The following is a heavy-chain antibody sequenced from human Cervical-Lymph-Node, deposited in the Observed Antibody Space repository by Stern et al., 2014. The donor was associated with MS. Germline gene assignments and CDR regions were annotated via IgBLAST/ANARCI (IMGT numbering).Heavy chain of an antibody. J-gene: IGHJ4*02. CDR2: IYPGDSDT. CDR1: GYRFTSYW. CDR3: ARLDCSGGSCYLLAY. Sequence: EVQLVQSGAEVKKPGESLKISCKGSGYRFTSYWIGWVRQMPGKGLEWMGIIYPGDSDTRYRPSFQGMVTISADKSISTAYLQWSSLKASDTAMYYCARLDCSGGSCYLLAYWGQGTLVTVSS. D-gene: IGHD2-15*01. V-gene: IGHV5-51*01.